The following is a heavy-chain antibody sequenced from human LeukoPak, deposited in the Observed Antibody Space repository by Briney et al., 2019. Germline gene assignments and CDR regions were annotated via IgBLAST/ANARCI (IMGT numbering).Heavy chain of an antibody. CDR2: ISSSRNYI. V-gene: IGHV3-21*01. D-gene: IGHD3-22*01. CDR1: GFTFINYS. J-gene: IGHJ4*02. Sequence: GGSLRLSCSASGFTFINYSMNWVRQAPGKGLEWVSSISSSRNYIYYADSVKGRFTISRDNAKNSLYLQMNSLRAEDTAVYYCARDTHRDYYDSSGYYPDYWGQGTLVTVSS. CDR3: ARDTHRDYYDSSGYYPDY.